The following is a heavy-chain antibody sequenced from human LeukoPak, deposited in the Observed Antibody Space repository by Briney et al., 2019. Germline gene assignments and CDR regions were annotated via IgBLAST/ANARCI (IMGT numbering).Heavy chain of an antibody. Sequence: ASVKVSCKASGYTFTSYDINWVRQATGQGLEWMGWMNPNSGNTGYAQKFQGRVTMTRNTSISTAYMELSSLRSEDTAVYYCARHAWDTAMASYYYYYMDVWGKGTTVTVSS. CDR2: MNPNSGNT. CDR3: ARHAWDTAMASYYYYYMDV. J-gene: IGHJ6*03. D-gene: IGHD5-18*01. V-gene: IGHV1-8*01. CDR1: GYTFTSYD.